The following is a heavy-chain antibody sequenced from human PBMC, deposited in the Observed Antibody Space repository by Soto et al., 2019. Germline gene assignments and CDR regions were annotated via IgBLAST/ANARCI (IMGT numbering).Heavy chain of an antibody. J-gene: IGHJ6*02. Sequence: ASVKVSCKASGYIFINYYIHWVRQAPGQGLEWMGWISAYNGNTNYAQKLQGRVTMTTDTSTSTAYMELRSLRSDDTAVYYCARGRYDSSGYYYSPYYYYGMDVWGQGTTVTVSS. CDR3: ARGRYDSSGYYYSPYYYYGMDV. CDR2: ISAYNGNT. D-gene: IGHD3-22*01. V-gene: IGHV1-18*01. CDR1: GYIFINYY.